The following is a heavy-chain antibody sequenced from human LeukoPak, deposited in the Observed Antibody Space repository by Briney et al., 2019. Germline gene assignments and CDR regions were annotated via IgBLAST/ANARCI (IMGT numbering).Heavy chain of an antibody. J-gene: IGHJ5*01. D-gene: IGHD4-17*01. Sequence: SQTLSLTCTVSGGLIISGGYHWSWIRQPPGKGLEWIGTTHYSGNTYYNPSLKSRVTISLDTSKNQFSLRLNSVTAADTAVYYCAREGAYRTYGDYSPFDFWGQGTLVTVSS. CDR3: AREGAYRTYGDYSPFDF. CDR2: THYSGNT. CDR1: GGLIISGGYH. V-gene: IGHV4-39*07.